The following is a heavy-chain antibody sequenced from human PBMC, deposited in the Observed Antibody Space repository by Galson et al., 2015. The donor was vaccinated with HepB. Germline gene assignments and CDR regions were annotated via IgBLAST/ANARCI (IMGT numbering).Heavy chain of an antibody. V-gene: IGHV3-33*01. CDR2: IWYDGSKK. Sequence: LRLSCAASGFTFSTYGMHWVRQAPGKGLEWVAVIWYDGSKKYYADSVKGRFTISRDNSKNTLYLQMNSLRAEDTAVYYCARDLYYYDSSGRFYVGYFDYWGQGTLVTVSS. CDR1: GFTFSTYG. D-gene: IGHD3-22*01. J-gene: IGHJ4*02. CDR3: ARDLYYYDSSGRFYVGYFDY.